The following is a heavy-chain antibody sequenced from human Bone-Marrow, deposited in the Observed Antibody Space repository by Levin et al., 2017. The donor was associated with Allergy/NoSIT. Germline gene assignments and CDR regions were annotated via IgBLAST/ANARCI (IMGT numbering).Heavy chain of an antibody. J-gene: IGHJ6*02. CDR3: ARDIGYEATFYGLDV. CDR2: IWYSGSRQ. V-gene: IGHV3-33*01. CDR1: GFTFTSYG. Sequence: GGSLRLSCAASGFTFTSYGMHWVRQAPGKGLEWVAVIWYSGSRQYYGESVKGRSTISRDSPKNTLFLQMNNLTVEDTAVYFCARDIGYEATFYGLDVRGQGTTVTVSS. D-gene: IGHD5-12*01.